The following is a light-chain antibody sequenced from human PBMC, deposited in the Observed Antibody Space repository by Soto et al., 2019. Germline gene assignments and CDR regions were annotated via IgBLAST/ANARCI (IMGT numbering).Light chain of an antibody. V-gene: IGKV1-39*01. J-gene: IGKJ1*01. CDR1: QSISSY. Sequence: DIQMTQSPSSLSASVGDRVTITCRASQSISSYLNWYQQKPGKAPKLLIYGASSLQSGVPSRFSGSGSGTDFTLTISSLQPEDFATYYCQQSSEATWTFGQGTKVEIK. CDR2: GAS. CDR3: QQSSEATWT.